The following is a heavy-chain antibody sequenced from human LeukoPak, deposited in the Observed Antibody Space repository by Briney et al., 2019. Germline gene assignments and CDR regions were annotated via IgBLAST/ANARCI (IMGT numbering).Heavy chain of an antibody. J-gene: IGHJ6*02. Sequence: SVKVSCKASGGTFSSYAISWVRQATGQGLEWMGRIIPILGIANYAQKFQGRVTITADKSTSTAYMELSSLRSEDTAVYYCAKEMVGEWWYLGPDYYYGMDVWGQGTTVTVSS. V-gene: IGHV1-69*04. CDR2: IIPILGIA. CDR1: GGTFSSYA. D-gene: IGHD2-15*01. CDR3: AKEMVGEWWYLGPDYYYGMDV.